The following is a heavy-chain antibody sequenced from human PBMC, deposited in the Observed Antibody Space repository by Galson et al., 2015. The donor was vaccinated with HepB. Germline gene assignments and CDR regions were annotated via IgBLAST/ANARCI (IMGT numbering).Heavy chain of an antibody. J-gene: IGHJ4*02. CDR2: ISGSGSNT. Sequence: VSPISGSGSNTFYADSVKGRFTISRDSSKNTLYLQMSSLRAEDTAVYYCAKGIWEYYDNRVFDSWGQGTLVTVSS. D-gene: IGHD3-22*01. V-gene: IGHV3-23*01. CDR3: AKGIWEYYDNRVFDS.